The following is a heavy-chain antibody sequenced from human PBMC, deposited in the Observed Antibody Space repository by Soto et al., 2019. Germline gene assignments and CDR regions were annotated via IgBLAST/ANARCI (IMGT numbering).Heavy chain of an antibody. CDR3: ARFKYSVSHYLDF. D-gene: IGHD5-18*01. J-gene: IGHJ4*02. CDR2: IFPDDSET. Sequence: GESLKISCKGIGYRFSTYWIAWVRQMPGKGLEWMGTIFPDDSETRYSPTFQGQVTISADKSISTAYLQWRRLKASDSAIYYCARFKYSVSHYLDFWGQGTRVTVS. V-gene: IGHV5-51*01. CDR1: GYRFSTYW.